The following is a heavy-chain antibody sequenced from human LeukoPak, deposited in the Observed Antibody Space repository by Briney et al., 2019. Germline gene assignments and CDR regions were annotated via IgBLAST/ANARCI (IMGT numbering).Heavy chain of an antibody. CDR3: ARAPAWQWPRAIFDF. V-gene: IGHV3-33*01. Sequence: SCKVSGYTLTELSMHWARQAPGKGLEWVAVIWYDGSNKYYADSVKGRFTISRDNSKSTLYLQMNSLRAEDTAVYYCARAPAWQWPRAIFDFWGQGTPVTVSS. CDR2: IWYDGSNK. J-gene: IGHJ4*02. D-gene: IGHD6-19*01. CDR1: GYTLTELS.